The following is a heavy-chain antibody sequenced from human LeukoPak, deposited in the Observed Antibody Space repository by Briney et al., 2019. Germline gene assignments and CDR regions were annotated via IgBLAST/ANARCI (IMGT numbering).Heavy chain of an antibody. CDR1: GFTFSSYG. CDR2: ISYDGSNK. Sequence: GGSLRLSCAASGFTFSSYGMHWVRQAPGKGLEWVAVISYDGSNKYYADSVKGRFTISRDNSKNTLYLQMNSLRAEDTAVYYCAKDHVGAPDYWGQGTLVTVSS. CDR3: AKDHVGAPDY. D-gene: IGHD1-26*01. J-gene: IGHJ4*02. V-gene: IGHV3-30*18.